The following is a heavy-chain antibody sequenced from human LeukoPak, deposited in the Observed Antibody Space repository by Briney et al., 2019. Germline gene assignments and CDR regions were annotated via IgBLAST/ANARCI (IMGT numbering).Heavy chain of an antibody. CDR1: GGSISSSNW. J-gene: IGHJ4*02. D-gene: IGHD2-15*01. Sequence: SETLSLTCAVSGGSISSSNWWSWVRQPPGKGLEWIGEIYHSGSTNYNPSLKSRVTISVDTSKNQFSLKLSSVTAADTAVYYCARKESGSNYYFDYWGQGTLVTVSS. CDR3: ARKESGSNYYFDY. CDR2: IYHSGST. V-gene: IGHV4-4*02.